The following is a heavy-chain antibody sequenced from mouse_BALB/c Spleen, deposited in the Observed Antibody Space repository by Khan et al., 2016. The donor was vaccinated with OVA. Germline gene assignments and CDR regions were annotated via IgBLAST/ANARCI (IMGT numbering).Heavy chain of an antibody. CDR3: VRDGAYHRNDGWFAY. J-gene: IGHJ3*01. CDR1: GYTFTSYT. CDR2: INPSNGYT. V-gene: IGHV1-4*01. Sequence: QMQLEASGAELARPGASVKMSCKASGYTFTSYTINWIKKRPGQGLEWIGYINPSNGYTNYNQKFKDKATLTTDKSSTTAYLQLSSLTSDDSAVYNCVRDGAYHRNDGWFAYWGQGTLVTVSA. D-gene: IGHD2-14*01.